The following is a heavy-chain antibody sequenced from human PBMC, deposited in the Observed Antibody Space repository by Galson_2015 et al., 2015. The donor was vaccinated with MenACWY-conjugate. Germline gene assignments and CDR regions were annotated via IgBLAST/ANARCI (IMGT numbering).Heavy chain of an antibody. J-gene: IGHJ5*02. CDR3: ARDRKETTVAVPSAGFDP. D-gene: IGHD4-11*01. CDR2: IDRAGSST. Sequence: SLRLSCAASGFTFGSYWMHWVRHVPGKGLEWVSRIDRAGSSTTYADSVKGRFTISRDNAKNTLYLQMNSLRAEDTAVYYCARDRKETTVAVPSAGFDPWSQGTEVIVSS. CDR1: GFTFGSYW. V-gene: IGHV3-74*01.